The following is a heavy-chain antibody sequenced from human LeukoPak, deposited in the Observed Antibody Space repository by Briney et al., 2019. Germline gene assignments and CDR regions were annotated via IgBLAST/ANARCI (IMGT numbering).Heavy chain of an antibody. CDR2: IYHSGRA. CDR1: GYSITSGYY. J-gene: IGHJ4*02. CDR3: ARGTVLRYFVWSEQRGYFAY. V-gene: IGHV4-38-2*02. D-gene: IGHD3-9*01. Sequence: PSETLSLTCTVSGYSITSGYYWAWIRQPPGKGLEWIGNIYHSGRAFYKSSLKSRVTISVDTSKNQFSLKLSSVTAADTAVYYCARGTVLRYFVWSEQRGYFAYWGQGTLVTVSS.